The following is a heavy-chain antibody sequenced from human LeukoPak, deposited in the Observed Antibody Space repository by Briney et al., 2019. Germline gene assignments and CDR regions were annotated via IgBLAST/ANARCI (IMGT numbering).Heavy chain of an antibody. Sequence: ASVKVSCKASGYTFTSYDINWVRQATGQGLEWMGWMNPNSGNTGYAQKFQGRVTMTRNISISTAYMELSSLRSEDTAVYYCARVRMVRGVYYFDYWGQGTLVTVSS. V-gene: IGHV1-8*01. CDR1: GYTFTSYD. J-gene: IGHJ4*02. CDR2: MNPNSGNT. D-gene: IGHD3-10*01. CDR3: ARVRMVRGVYYFDY.